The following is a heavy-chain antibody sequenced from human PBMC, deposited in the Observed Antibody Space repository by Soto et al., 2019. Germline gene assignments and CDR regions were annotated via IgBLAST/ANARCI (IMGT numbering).Heavy chain of an antibody. J-gene: IGHJ4*02. D-gene: IGHD2-8*01. CDR2: IYYSGST. V-gene: IGHV4-59*08. CDR1: GGTISSWY. CDR3: ASVLYGVLKD. Sequence: SETLSLTCTVSGGTISSWYWSWFRQPPGKGLEWIGYIYYSGSTNCNPSLKSRVTISVDTSKNQFSLKLSSVTAADTAVYYCASVLYGVLKDWGQGTLVTVSS.